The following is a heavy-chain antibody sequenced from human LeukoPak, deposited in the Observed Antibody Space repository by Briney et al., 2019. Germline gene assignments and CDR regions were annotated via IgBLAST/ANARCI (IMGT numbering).Heavy chain of an antibody. CDR3: ARGTYSSGRCDVFDI. D-gene: IGHD6-19*01. CDR1: GFTLTNYPA. J-gene: IGHJ3*02. V-gene: IGHV3-30-3*01. CDR2: VSSDGSIK. Sequence: GGSLRLSCTASGFTLTNYPAMHWVRQAPGKGLEWVAVVSSDGSIKDYANSVKGRFTISRDISKNALYVEMNSLRLEDTALYYCARGTYSSGRCDVFDIWGQGTMVIVSA.